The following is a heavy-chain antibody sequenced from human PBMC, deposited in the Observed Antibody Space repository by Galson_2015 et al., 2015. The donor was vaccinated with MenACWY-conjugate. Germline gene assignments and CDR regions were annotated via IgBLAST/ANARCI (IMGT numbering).Heavy chain of an antibody. J-gene: IGHJ4*02. CDR1: FTSYA. D-gene: IGHD3/OR15-3a*01. Sequence: FTSYAMHWVRQAPGQRLEWMGWINAGNGNTKYSQKFQGRVTITRDTSASTAYMELSSLRSEDTAVYYCARADDIWSYFDYWGQGTLVTVSS. V-gene: IGHV1-3*01. CDR3: ARADDIWSYFDY. CDR2: INAGNGNT.